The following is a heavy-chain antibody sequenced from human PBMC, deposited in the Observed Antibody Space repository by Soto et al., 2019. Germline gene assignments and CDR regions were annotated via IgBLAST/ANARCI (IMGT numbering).Heavy chain of an antibody. CDR1: GGSVSGGSYY. V-gene: IGHV4-61*01. J-gene: IGHJ6*04. D-gene: IGHD2-21*01. Sequence: SLGCTFSGGSVSGGSYYWNCIRQAGGRWREWIGYIYYSGSTNYNPSLKSRVTISVDTSKNQFSLKLSSVTAADTAVYYGARDGDWRNYYYYGKDVSGEGTTVNVST. CDR2: IYYSGST. CDR3: ARDGDWRNYYYYGKDV.